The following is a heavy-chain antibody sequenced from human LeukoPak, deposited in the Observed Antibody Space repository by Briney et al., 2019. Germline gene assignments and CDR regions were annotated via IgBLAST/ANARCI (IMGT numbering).Heavy chain of an antibody. V-gene: IGHV1-46*01. CDR3: ARDQGGYWGYDFFDY. D-gene: IGHD5-12*01. Sequence: GPVKVFCKAFGYTFTSNYMHWVRQAPGQRPEWMGVISPSGGSTTYAQKFQGRVTMTRDMSTSTVYMELSSLRSEDTAVYYCARDQGGYWGYDFFDYWGQGTLVTVSS. CDR2: ISPSGGST. J-gene: IGHJ4*02. CDR1: GYTFTSNY.